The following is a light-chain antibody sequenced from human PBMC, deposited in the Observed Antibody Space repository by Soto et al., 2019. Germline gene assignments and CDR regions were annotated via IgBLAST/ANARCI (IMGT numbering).Light chain of an antibody. CDR1: QSVSSSY. J-gene: IGKJ2*01. Sequence: EIVLTQSPGTLSLSPGERATLSCRASQSVSSSYLAWYQQKPGQAPRLLIYGASSRATGIPDRFSGSGSGTDFTLTIIRLEPEDFAVYYCQQYGSSPPRYTVGQGTKVDIK. CDR2: GAS. CDR3: QQYGSSPPRYT. V-gene: IGKV3-20*01.